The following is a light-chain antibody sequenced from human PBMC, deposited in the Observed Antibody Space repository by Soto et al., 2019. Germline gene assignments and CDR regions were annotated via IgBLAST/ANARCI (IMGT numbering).Light chain of an antibody. CDR2: DNN. CDR1: SSNIGNNY. V-gene: IGLV1-51*01. CDR3: GTWDSSLSAYV. J-gene: IGLJ1*01. Sequence: QSVLTQPPSVSAAPGQKVAISCSGSSSNIGNNYVSWYQQLPGTAPKLLIYDNNKRPSGIPDRFSGPKSGTSATLGITGPQPGDEADFYCGTWDSSLSAYVFGTGTKVTVL.